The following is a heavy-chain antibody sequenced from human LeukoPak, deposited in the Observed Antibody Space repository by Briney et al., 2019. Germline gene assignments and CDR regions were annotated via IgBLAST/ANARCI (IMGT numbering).Heavy chain of an antibody. CDR2: IYTSGST. J-gene: IGHJ4*02. CDR3: ARAGQGFTYDDFGDYLDY. CDR1: GGSINSGNHY. Sequence: PSQTLSLTCTVSGGSINSGNHYWSWIRQPAGQGLEWIGRIYTSGSTDYNPSLKSRVTISIDTSKNQFSLKLNSVTAADTAVYHCARAGQGFTYDDFGDYLDYWGQGTLVTVSS. V-gene: IGHV4-61*02. D-gene: IGHD3-3*01.